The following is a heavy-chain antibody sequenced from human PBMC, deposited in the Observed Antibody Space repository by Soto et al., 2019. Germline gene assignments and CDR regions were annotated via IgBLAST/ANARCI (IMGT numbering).Heavy chain of an antibody. J-gene: IGHJ4*02. D-gene: IGHD4-17*01. V-gene: IGHV3-7*01. CDR1: GFPFSMYW. CDR3: ARVRYGGNYYYFDY. CDR2: IRQDGSEK. Sequence: GGSLRLSCAASGFPFSMYWMSLVRQSPGRGLEWVANIRQDGSEKYYVDSVKGRFTMSKDNVRNSLYLQLNSLRVDDTAVYYCARVRYGGNYYYFDYWGQGTLVTVSS.